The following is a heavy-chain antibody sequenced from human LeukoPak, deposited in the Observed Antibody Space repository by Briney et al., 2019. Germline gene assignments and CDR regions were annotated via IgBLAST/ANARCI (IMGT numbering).Heavy chain of an antibody. J-gene: IGHJ3*02. V-gene: IGHV4-61*02. CDR1: GGSISSGSYH. D-gene: IGHD3-22*01. Sequence: SETLSLTCTVSGGSISSGSYHWSWIRQPAGKGLESIGRIYTSGSTNYNPSLKSRVTISVNTSKNQFSLKLSSVTAADTAVYYCAWQGTYDSSGDDAFDIWGQGTMVTVSS. CDR2: IYTSGST. CDR3: AWQGTYDSSGDDAFDI.